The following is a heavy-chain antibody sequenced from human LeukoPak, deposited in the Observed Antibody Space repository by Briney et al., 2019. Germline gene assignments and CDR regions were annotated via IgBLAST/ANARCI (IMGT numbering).Heavy chain of an antibody. CDR3: AREHYIAAHRAFDI. Sequence: SVKVSCKASGGTFSSYAISWVRQAPGQGLEWMGRIIPIIGTANYAQKFQGRVTITTDESTSTAYMELSSLRSEDTAVHYCAREHYIAAHRAFDIWGQGTMVTVSS. CDR1: GGTFSSYA. CDR2: IIPIIGTA. J-gene: IGHJ3*02. V-gene: IGHV1-69*05. D-gene: IGHD6-6*01.